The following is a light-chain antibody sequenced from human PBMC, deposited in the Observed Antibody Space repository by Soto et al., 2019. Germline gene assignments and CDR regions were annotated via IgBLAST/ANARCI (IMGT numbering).Light chain of an antibody. V-gene: IGLV8-61*01. CDR3: ALYLGGGITV. CDR2: STN. J-gene: IGLJ3*02. Sequence: QTLVTQEPSISVSPGGTVTLTCGLTSGSVSITSYPSWFQQTPGQAPRTLIYSTNTRSSGVSDRFSGSILGSKAALTITGAHAADESHYYCALYLGGGITVFGGGTQLTVL. CDR1: SGSVSITSY.